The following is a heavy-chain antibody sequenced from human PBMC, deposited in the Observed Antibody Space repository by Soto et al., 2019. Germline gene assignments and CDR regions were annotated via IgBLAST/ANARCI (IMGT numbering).Heavy chain of an antibody. J-gene: IGHJ4*02. D-gene: IGHD4-4*01. CDR2: MNPNSGNT. CDR1: GYTFTSYD. V-gene: IGHV1-8*01. CDR3: ARTPECYSNYVDDY. Sequence: QVQLVQSGAEVKKPGASVKVSCKASGYTFTSYDINWVRQATGQGLEWMGWMNPNSGNTGYAQKFQGRVTMTTNTSISTAYMELSSLRSEDTAVYYCARTPECYSNYVDDYWGQGTLVTVSS.